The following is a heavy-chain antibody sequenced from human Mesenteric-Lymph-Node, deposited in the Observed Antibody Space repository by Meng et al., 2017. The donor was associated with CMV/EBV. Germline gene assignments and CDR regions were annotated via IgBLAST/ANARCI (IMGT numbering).Heavy chain of an antibody. CDR1: GGSFSGYY. V-gene: IGHV4-34*01. CDR2: INHSGST. CDR3: AREEEYYYYGMDV. J-gene: IGHJ6*02. Sequence: CAVYGGSFSGYYWSWIRQPPGKGLEWIGEINHSGSTNYNPSLKSRVTISVDTSKNQFSLKLSSVTAADTAVYYCAREEEYYYYGMDVWGQGTTVTVSS.